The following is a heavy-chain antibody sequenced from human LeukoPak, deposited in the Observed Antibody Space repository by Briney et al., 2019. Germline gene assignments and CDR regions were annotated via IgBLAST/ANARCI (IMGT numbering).Heavy chain of an antibody. CDR3: ADSGSYSLY. D-gene: IGHD1-26*01. V-gene: IGHV3-30*03. J-gene: IGHJ4*02. CDR1: GFTFSSYD. Sequence: PGRSLRLCCAASGFTFSSYDMHWVRQAPGKGLEWVAFISYDGSNKYYVDSVKGRFTISRDNSKNTLYLQMNSLRAEDTAVYHCADSGSYSLYWGQGTLVTVSS. CDR2: ISYDGSNK.